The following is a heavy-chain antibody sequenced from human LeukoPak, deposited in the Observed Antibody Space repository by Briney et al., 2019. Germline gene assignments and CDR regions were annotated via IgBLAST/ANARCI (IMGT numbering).Heavy chain of an antibody. CDR3: ARDPRYSSSWYEDY. CDR1: GFTFTTYS. Sequence: GGSLRLSCAASGFTFTTYSMNWVRQAPGKGLEWVSYISSSSSTIYYADSVKGRFTISRDNAKNSLYLQMNSLRAEDTAVYYCARDPRYSSSWYEDYWGQGTLVTVSS. J-gene: IGHJ4*02. V-gene: IGHV3-48*01. CDR2: ISSSSSTI. D-gene: IGHD6-13*01.